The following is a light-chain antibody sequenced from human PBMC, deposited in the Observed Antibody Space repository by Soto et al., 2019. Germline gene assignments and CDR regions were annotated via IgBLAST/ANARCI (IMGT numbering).Light chain of an antibody. V-gene: IGKV3-20*01. Sequence: TQSPGTLSLSPGERATLSCRAVQSVTNIYLAWYQQKPGQAPRLLIYGTSFRASGIPDRFRGSGSGTDFTLTISSLEPEDSAVYYCQDSSTSPWPFGQGTKVEIK. J-gene: IGKJ1*01. CDR2: GTS. CDR3: QDSSTSPWP. CDR1: QSVTNIY.